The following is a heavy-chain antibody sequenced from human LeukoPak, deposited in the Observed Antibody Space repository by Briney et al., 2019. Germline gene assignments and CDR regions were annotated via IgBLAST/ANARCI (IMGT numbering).Heavy chain of an antibody. Sequence: SETLSLTCTVSGGSISSYYRSWIRQPPGKGLEWIGYIYYSGSTNYNPSPKSRVTISVDTSKKHFSLKLSSVTAADTAVYYCARAVYCSSTSCPPRYYYYYYMDVWGKGTTVTVSS. J-gene: IGHJ6*03. CDR1: GGSISSYY. CDR2: IYYSGST. CDR3: ARAVYCSSTSCPPRYYYYYYMDV. V-gene: IGHV4-59*01. D-gene: IGHD2-2*01.